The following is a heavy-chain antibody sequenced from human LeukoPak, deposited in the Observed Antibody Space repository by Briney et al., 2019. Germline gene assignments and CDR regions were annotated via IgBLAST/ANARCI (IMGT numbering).Heavy chain of an antibody. D-gene: IGHD3-16*01. CDR2: IYYSGST. V-gene: IGHV4-39*07. CDR3: ARGVFDS. CDR1: GGSISSSSYY. Sequence: SETLSLTCTVSGGSISSSSYYWGWIRQPPGKGLEWIGSIYYSGSTYYNPSLKSRVTISVDTSKNQFSLKLSSVTAADTAVYYCARGVFDSWGQGTLVTVSS. J-gene: IGHJ4*02.